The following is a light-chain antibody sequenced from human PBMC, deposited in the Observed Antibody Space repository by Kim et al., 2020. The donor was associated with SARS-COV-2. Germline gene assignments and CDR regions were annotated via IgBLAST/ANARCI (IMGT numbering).Light chain of an antibody. CDR2: GKN. V-gene: IGLV3-19*01. Sequence: SSELTQDPAVSVALGQTVRITCQGDSLRSSYATWYQQKPGQSPILVIYGKNNRPSGIPDRFSDSSSGNTASLTITGTQAGDGADYYCNSRDSNDNVVFGG. CDR1: SLRSSY. J-gene: IGLJ2*01. CDR3: NSRDSNDNVV.